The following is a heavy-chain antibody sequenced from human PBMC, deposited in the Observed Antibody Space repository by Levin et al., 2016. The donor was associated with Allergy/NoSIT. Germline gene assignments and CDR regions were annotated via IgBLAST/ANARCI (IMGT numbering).Heavy chain of an antibody. J-gene: IGHJ4*02. CDR3: ARGQRRGTVTQLVSFDY. CDR2: ISYDGSNK. D-gene: IGHD4-17*01. V-gene: IGHV3-30*04. Sequence: VRQAPGKGLEWVAVISYDGSNKYYADSVKGRFTISRDNSKNTLYLQMNSLRAEDTAVYYCARGQRRGTVTQLVSFDYWGQGTLVTVSS.